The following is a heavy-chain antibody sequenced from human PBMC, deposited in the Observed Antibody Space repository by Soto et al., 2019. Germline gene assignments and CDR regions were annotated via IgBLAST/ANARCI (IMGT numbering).Heavy chain of an antibody. Sequence: SETLSLTCNVSGASLDRSNYYWDWIRQSPGKGLEWIGTTYYNGNAYYNPSLRSRVTMSVDTSKNQFSLKLMSVTAADTAVFYCARLAGYCSGTSCYGYYGMDVWGQGTTVTV. CDR1: GASLDRSNYY. CDR3: ARLAGYCSGTSCYGYYGMDV. D-gene: IGHD2-2*01. CDR2: TYYNGNA. V-gene: IGHV4-39*01. J-gene: IGHJ6*02.